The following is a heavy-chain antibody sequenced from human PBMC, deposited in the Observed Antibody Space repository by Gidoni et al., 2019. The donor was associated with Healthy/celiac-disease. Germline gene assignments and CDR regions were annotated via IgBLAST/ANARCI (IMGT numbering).Heavy chain of an antibody. CDR1: GGSISSSNW. CDR3: ARGPGIYCSSTSCYTLYYFDY. Sequence: QVQLQESGPGLVKPSGTLSLTCAVSGGSISSSNWWSWVRQPPGKGLEWIGEIYHSGSTNYNPSLKSRVTISVDKSKNQFSLKLSSVTAADTAVYYCARGPGIYCSSTSCYTLYYFDYWGQGTLVTVSS. J-gene: IGHJ4*02. V-gene: IGHV4-4*02. CDR2: IYHSGST. D-gene: IGHD2-2*02.